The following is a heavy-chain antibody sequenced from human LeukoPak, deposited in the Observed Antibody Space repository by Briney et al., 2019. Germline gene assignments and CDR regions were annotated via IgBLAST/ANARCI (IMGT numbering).Heavy chain of an antibody. CDR3: ARLARGYSYGINWFDP. CDR1: GGSFSGYY. J-gene: IGHJ5*02. CDR2: INRSGST. V-gene: IGHV4-34*01. D-gene: IGHD5-18*01. Sequence: PSETLSLTCAVYGGSFSGYYWSWIRQPPGKGLEWIGEINRSGSTNYNPSLKSRVTISVDTSKNQFSLKLSSVTAADTAVYYCARLARGYSYGINWFDPWGQGTLVTVSS.